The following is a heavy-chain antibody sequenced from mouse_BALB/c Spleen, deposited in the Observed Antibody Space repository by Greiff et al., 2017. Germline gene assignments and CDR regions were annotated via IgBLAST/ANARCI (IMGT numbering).Heavy chain of an antibody. CDR3: ARDGNYEFAY. V-gene: IGHV3-2*02. D-gene: IGHD2-1*01. Sequence: DVKLQESGPGLVKPSQSLSLTCTVTGYSITSDYAWNWIRQFPGNKLEWMGYISYSGSTSYNPSLKSRISITRDTSKNQFFLQLNSVTTEDTATYYCARDGNYEFAYWGQGTLVTVSA. J-gene: IGHJ3*01. CDR2: ISYSGST. CDR1: GYSITSDYA.